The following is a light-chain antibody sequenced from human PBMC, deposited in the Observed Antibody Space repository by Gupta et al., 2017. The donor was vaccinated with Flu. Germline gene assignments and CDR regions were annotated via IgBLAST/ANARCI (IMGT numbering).Light chain of an antibody. CDR1: SSNIGNNY. CDR2: DSS. J-gene: IGLJ3*02. CDR3: GTWDSSLRAGV. Sequence: QSVLPQPPSVSAAPGQKVTISCSGSSSNIGNNYVSWYQQFPGTAPKLLIYDSSKRPSGIPDRFSGSKSGTSATLDITGLQTGDEADYYCGTWDSSLRAGVFGGGTKVTVL. V-gene: IGLV1-51*01.